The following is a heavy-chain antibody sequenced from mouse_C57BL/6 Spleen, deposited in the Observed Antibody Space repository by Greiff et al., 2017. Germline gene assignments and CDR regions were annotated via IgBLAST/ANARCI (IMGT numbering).Heavy chain of an antibody. V-gene: IGHV1-18*01. CDR2: INPNNGGT. CDR3: ARRRYGSSYVLDY. CDR1: GYTFTDYN. Sequence: EVQLQQSGPELVKPGASVKIPCKASGYTFTDYNMDWVKQSHGKSLEWIGDINPNNGGTIYNQKFKGKATLTVDKSSSTAYMELRSLTSEDTAVYYCARRRYGSSYVLDYWGQGTTLTVSS. J-gene: IGHJ2*01. D-gene: IGHD1-1*01.